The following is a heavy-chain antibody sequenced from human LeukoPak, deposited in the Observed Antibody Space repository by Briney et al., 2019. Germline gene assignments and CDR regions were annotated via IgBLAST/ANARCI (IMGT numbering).Heavy chain of an antibody. CDR2: INHSGST. Sequence: SETLSLTCAVYGGSFSGYYWSWIRQPPGKGLEWIGEINHSGSTNYNPSLKSRVTISVDTSKNQFSLKLSSVTAADTAVYYCARGVSSGWFDYWGQGTLVTISS. D-gene: IGHD6-19*01. CDR3: ARGVSSGWFDY. CDR1: GGSFSGYY. V-gene: IGHV4-34*01. J-gene: IGHJ4*02.